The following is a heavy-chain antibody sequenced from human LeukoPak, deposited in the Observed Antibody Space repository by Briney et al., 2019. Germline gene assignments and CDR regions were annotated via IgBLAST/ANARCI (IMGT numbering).Heavy chain of an antibody. D-gene: IGHD1-26*01. CDR1: AGSISSGDYY. J-gene: IGHJ4*02. CDR2: IYYSGST. CDR3: ARSNIVGATSPFDY. Sequence: PSQTLSLTCTVSAGSISSGDYYWSWIRQPPGKGLEWIGYIYYSGSTYYNPSLKSRVTISVDTSKNQFSLKLSSVTAADTAVYYCARSNIVGATSPFDYWGQGTLVTVSS. V-gene: IGHV4-30-4*08.